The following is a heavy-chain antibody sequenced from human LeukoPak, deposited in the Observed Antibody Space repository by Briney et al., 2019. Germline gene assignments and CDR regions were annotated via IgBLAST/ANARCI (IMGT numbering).Heavy chain of an antibody. CDR1: GGSISSGDYY. V-gene: IGHV4-31*03. CDR2: IYYKGFT. Sequence: SETLSLTCTVSGGSISSGDYYWSWIRHHPAKGLEWMGYIYYKGFTYYNPSLKSRITIAVDTSKNQFSLKLSSVTAADTAVYYCARSYYGAHSLPFDYWGQGTLVTVSP. D-gene: IGHD3-3*01. J-gene: IGHJ4*02. CDR3: ARSYYGAHSLPFDY.